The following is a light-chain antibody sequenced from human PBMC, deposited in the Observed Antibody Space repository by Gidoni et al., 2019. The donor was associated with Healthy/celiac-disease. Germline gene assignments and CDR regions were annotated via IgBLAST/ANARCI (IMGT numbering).Light chain of an antibody. CDR3: MIWHSSAVV. Sequence: QAVLTQPSSLSASPGASASRTCTLRSGINVGTYRIYWYQQKPGSPPQYLLRYKSDSDKQQGSGVPSRFSGSKAASSNAGILLISGLQAEDDADYYCMIWHSSAVVFGGGTKLTVL. CDR2: YKSDSDK. V-gene: IGLV5-45*03. J-gene: IGLJ2*01. CDR1: SGINVGTYR.